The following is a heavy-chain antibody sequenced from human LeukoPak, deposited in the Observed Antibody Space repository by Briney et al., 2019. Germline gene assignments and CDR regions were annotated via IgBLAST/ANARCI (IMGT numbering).Heavy chain of an antibody. CDR1: GFTFSSYA. V-gene: IGHV3-23*01. Sequence: GGSLRLSCAASGFTFSSYAMSWVRQAPGKGLEWVSAISGSGGSTYYADSVKGRFTISRDNSKNTLYLQMNSLRAEDTAVYYCAKDSHCSGGSCYYDYWGQGTLVTVSS. CDR3: AKDSHCSGGSCYYDY. J-gene: IGHJ4*02. CDR2: ISGSGGST. D-gene: IGHD2-15*01.